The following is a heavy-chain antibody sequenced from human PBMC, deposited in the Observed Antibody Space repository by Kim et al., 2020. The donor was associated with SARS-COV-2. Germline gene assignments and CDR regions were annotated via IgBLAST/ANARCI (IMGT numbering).Heavy chain of an antibody. Sequence: GGSLRLSCAASGFTFSSYGMHWVRQAPGKGLEWVAVISYDGSNKYYADSVKGRFTISRDNSKNTLYLQMNILRAEDTAVYYCAKDLYPFIVGVIDYWGQGTLVTVSS. CDR1: GFTFSSYG. V-gene: IGHV3-30*18. CDR2: ISYDGSNK. CDR3: AKDLYPFIVGVIDY. J-gene: IGHJ4*02. D-gene: IGHD3-22*01.